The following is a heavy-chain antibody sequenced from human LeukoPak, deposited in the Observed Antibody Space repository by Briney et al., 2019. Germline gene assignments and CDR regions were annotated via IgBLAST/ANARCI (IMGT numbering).Heavy chain of an antibody. CDR3: ARSRSGGY. CDR2: ISWNSGSI. V-gene: IGHV3-9*01. CDR1: GFTFDDYA. J-gene: IGHJ4*02. Sequence: GRSLRLSCAASGFTFDDYAMHWVRQAPGKGLEWVSGISWNSGSIGYADSVKGRFTISRDNAKNSLYLQMNSLRAEDTAVYYCARSRSGGYWGQGTLVTVSS. D-gene: IGHD3-10*01.